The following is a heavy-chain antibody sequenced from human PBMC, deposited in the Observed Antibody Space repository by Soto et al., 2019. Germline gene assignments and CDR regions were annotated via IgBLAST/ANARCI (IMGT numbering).Heavy chain of an antibody. J-gene: IGHJ4*02. V-gene: IGHV1-46*01. CDR1: GYPFTNFY. D-gene: IGHD3-22*01. CDR2: INPSGGST. Sequence: QVQVAQCGAEVKRPGASVKVSCWASGYPFTNFYIQWVRQAPGQGLEWMGIINPSGGSTAYAQKFLGRVTMTRDTSTSTVYMEVSSLRSEDTAVYYCARADYYGSSGYHLDYWGQGTLVIVSS. CDR3: ARADYYGSSGYHLDY.